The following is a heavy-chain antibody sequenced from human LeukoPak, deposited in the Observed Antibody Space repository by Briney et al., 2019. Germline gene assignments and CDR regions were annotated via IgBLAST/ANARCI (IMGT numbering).Heavy chain of an antibody. CDR3: ARFIAAPYYFDY. D-gene: IGHD6-13*01. CDR2: ISSSSNYI. J-gene: IGHJ4*02. Sequence: GGSLRLSCAAPRFTFNSYTMNWVRQAPGKGLEWVSSISSSSNYIYYADSVKGRFTISRDNAKNSLYLEMNSLRAEDTAVYYCARFIAAPYYFDYWGRGTLVTVSS. CDR1: RFTFNSYT. V-gene: IGHV3-21*01.